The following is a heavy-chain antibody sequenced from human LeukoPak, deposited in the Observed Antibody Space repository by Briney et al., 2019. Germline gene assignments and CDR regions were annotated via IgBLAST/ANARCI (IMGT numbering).Heavy chain of an antibody. J-gene: IGHJ4*02. CDR1: GGSFRNYY. D-gene: IGHD3-22*01. CDR2: INHSGST. V-gene: IGHV4-34*01. CDR3: ARGPDFYDSSGYYPI. Sequence: SETLSLTCAVYGGSFRNYYWSWIRQPPGKGLEWMGEINHSGSTKYNPSLKSRVTISVDRSKNQFSLKLSSVTAADTAVYYCARGPDFYDSSGYYPIWGQGTLVTVFS.